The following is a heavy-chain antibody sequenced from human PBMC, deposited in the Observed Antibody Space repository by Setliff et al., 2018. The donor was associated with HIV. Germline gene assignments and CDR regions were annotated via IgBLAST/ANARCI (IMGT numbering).Heavy chain of an antibody. CDR2: IYYSENT. D-gene: IGHD3-22*01. Sequence: SETLSLTCSVSGASIRGHYWSWIRQSPGKGLEWIGNIYYSENTNYNPSFKSRVTISVDTSKNQFSLRVNSATAADTAVYYCARSLVPSGYYYGRHAFDIWGQGTKGTVSS. CDR1: GASIRGHY. CDR3: ARSLVPSGYYYGRHAFDI. V-gene: IGHV4-59*08. J-gene: IGHJ3*02.